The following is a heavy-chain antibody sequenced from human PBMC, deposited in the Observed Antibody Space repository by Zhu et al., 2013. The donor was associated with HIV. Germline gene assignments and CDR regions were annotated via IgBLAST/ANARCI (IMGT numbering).Heavy chain of an antibody. V-gene: IGHV4-34*01. J-gene: IGHJ3*02. CDR2: INHGGST. CDR3: AGFWSGYYTVDAFDI. D-gene: IGHD3-3*01. Sequence: KGLEWIGEINHGGSTNYNPSLKSRVTISVDTSKNQFSLKLSSVTAADTAVYYCAGFWSGYYTVDAFDIWGQGTMVTVSS.